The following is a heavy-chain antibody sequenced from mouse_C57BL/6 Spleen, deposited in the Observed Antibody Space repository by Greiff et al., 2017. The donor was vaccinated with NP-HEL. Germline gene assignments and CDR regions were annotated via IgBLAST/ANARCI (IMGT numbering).Heavy chain of an antibody. Sequence: ESGPGLVKPSQSLSLTCSVTGYSITSGYYWNWIRQFPGNKLEWMGYISYDGSNNYNPSLKNRISFTCDKTKNQFFLKLNSVTTEDTATYYCARDRHFDVWGTGTTVTVSS. CDR1: GYSITSGYY. CDR2: ISYDGSN. CDR3: ARDRHFDV. J-gene: IGHJ1*03. V-gene: IGHV3-6*01.